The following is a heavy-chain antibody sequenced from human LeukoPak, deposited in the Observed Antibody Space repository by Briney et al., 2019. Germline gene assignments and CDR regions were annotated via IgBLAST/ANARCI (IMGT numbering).Heavy chain of an antibody. Sequence: SETLSLTCTVSGGSISSYYWSWIRQPAGKGLEWIGRIYTSGSTNYNPSLKSRVTMSVDTSKNQLSLKLSSVTAADTAVYYCARGRGWGITTTDWFDPWGQGTLVTVSS. V-gene: IGHV4-4*07. CDR1: GGSISSYY. J-gene: IGHJ5*02. CDR2: IYTSGST. D-gene: IGHD3-10*01. CDR3: ARGRGWGITTTDWFDP.